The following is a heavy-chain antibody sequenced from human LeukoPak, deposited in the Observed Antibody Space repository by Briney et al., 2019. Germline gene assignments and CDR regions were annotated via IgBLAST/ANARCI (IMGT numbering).Heavy chain of an antibody. CDR3: ARERTGGSSWYNDAFDI. D-gene: IGHD6-13*01. Sequence: GGSLRLSCAASGFTFSSYGMHWVRQAPGKGLEWVAVTWYDGSNKYYADSVKGRFTISRDNSKNTLYLQMNSLRAEDTAVYYCARERTGGSSWYNDAFDIWGQGTMVTVSS. CDR2: TWYDGSNK. CDR1: GFTFSSYG. J-gene: IGHJ3*02. V-gene: IGHV3-33*01.